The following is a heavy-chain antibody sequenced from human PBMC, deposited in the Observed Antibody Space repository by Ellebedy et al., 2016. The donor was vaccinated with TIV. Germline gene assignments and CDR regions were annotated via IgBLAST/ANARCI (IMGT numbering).Heavy chain of an antibody. V-gene: IGHV1-2*02. J-gene: IGHJ4*02. D-gene: IGHD3-10*01. Sequence: AASVKVSCKTSGYTFINYQIHWVRQAPGLGLEWMGWINPNTGGTDYAQKIKGRVTMTRATSISTAYMELSSLTSDDTAVYYCARFYGSGSYSDYWGQGTLVTVSS. CDR1: GYTFINYQ. CDR3: ARFYGSGSYSDY. CDR2: INPNTGGT.